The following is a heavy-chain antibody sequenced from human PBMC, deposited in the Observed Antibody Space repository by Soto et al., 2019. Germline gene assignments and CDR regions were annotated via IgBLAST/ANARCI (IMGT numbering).Heavy chain of an antibody. D-gene: IGHD5-12*01. CDR1: GFSLSTSGMC. J-gene: IGHJ4*02. CDR2: IDWDDDK. V-gene: IGHV2-70*01. CDR3: ARIPRRRDGYNAFGY. Sequence: SGPTLVNPTQTLTLTCTFSGFSLSTSGMCVSWIRQPPGKALEWLALIDWDDDKYYSTSLKTRLTISKDTSKNQVVLTMTNMDPVDTATYYCARIPRRRDGYNAFGYWGRGTLVTVSS.